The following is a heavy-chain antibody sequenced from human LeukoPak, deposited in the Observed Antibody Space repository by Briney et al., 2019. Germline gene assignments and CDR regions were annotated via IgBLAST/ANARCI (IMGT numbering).Heavy chain of an antibody. CDR1: GGSISSYY. CDR2: IYTSGST. CDR3: AREVGGSPASYYYYYMDV. J-gene: IGHJ6*03. V-gene: IGHV4-4*07. Sequence: PSETLSLTCTVSGGSISSYYWSWIRQPAGKGLEWIGRIYTSGSTNYNPSLKSRVTMSVDTSKNQFSLKLSSVTAADTAVYYCAREVGGSPASYYYYYMDVWGKGTTVTVSS. D-gene: IGHD3-16*01.